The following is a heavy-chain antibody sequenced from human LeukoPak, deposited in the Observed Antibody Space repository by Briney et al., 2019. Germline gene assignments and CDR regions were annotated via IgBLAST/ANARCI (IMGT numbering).Heavy chain of an antibody. Sequence: PSETLSLTCAVYGESFSNYYWSWVRQAPGKGLEWVSAISGSGGSTYYADSVKGRFTISRDNSKNTLYLQMNSLRAEDTAVYYCAKEGYYGSGSYYIELDYWGQGTLVTVSS. CDR3: AKEGYYGSGSYYIELDY. D-gene: IGHD3-10*01. CDR2: ISGSGGST. J-gene: IGHJ4*02. V-gene: IGHV3-23*01. CDR1: GESFSNYY.